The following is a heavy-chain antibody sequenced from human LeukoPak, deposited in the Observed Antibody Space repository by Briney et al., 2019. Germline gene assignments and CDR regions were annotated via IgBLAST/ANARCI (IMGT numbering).Heavy chain of an antibody. CDR2: IYSGGNT. CDR3: ASEALLSLRNTWSGDYHYGMDV. Sequence: SGGSLRLSCAASGFIVNRNYMSWVRQAPGKGLEWVSGIYSGGNTYHADSVRGRFTISRDNSKNTLYLQMSSLRAEDTAVYYCASEALLSLRNTWSGDYHYGMDVWGQGTTVTVSS. CDR1: GFIVNRNY. J-gene: IGHJ6*02. V-gene: IGHV3-53*01. D-gene: IGHD2/OR15-2a*01.